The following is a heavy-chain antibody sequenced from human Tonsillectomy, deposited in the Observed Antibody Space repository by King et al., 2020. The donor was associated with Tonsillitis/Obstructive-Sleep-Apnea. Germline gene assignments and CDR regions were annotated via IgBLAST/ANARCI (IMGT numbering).Heavy chain of an antibody. V-gene: IGHV5-51*01. Sequence: QLVQSGAEVKKPGESLKISCKGSGYSFTSYWIGWVRQMPGKGLEWMGIIYPGDSDTRYSPSFQGQVTISADKSISTAYLQWSSLKASDTAMYYCARQLGYCSGGSCYQYYFDYWAQGTLVTVSS. CDR2: IYPGDSDT. CDR3: ARQLGYCSGGSCYQYYFDY. J-gene: IGHJ4*02. D-gene: IGHD2-15*01. CDR1: GYSFTSYW.